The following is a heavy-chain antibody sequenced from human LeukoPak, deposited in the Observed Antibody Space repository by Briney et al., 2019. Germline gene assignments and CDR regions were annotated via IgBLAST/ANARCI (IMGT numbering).Heavy chain of an antibody. CDR1: GYTFTGYY. D-gene: IGHD3-22*01. V-gene: IGHV1-2*02. CDR3: ARDRITMIVVAQGGWFDP. Sequence: ASVKVSCKASGYTFTGYYMHWVRQAPGQGLEGRGWINPNSGGTNYAQKFQGRVTMTRDTSISTAYMELSSLRSEDTAVYYCARDRITMIVVAQGGWFDPWGQGTLVTVSS. J-gene: IGHJ5*02. CDR2: INPNSGGT.